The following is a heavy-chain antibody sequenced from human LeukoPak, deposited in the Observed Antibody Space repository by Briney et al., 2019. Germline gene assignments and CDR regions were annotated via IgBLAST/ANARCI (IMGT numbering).Heavy chain of an antibody. CDR1: GDYISSSSYY. CDR2: IYHSGRT. J-gene: IGHJ1*01. CDR3: ARRRYYDSTGYFE. V-gene: IGHV4-39*01. D-gene: IGHD3-22*01. Sequence: SETLSLTCAVSGDYISSSSYYWGWIRQSPGTGLEWIGDIYHSGRTYYNPSLKSRVAISIDTSKNQFSLRLRTVTAADTAVFYCARRRYYDSTGYFEWGRGTLVTVSS.